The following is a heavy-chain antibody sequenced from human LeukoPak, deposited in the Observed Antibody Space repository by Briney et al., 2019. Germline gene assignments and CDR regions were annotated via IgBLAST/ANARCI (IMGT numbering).Heavy chain of an antibody. J-gene: IGHJ1*01. V-gene: IGHV3-48*02. CDR3: ARFDGSASSSVAYFQH. CDR2: ISSSSNTI. Sequence: GGSLRLSCAASGFTFSSYSMNWVRQAPGKGLEWVSYISSSSNTIYYADSVKGRFTISRDNAKNSLYLQMNSLRDEDTAVYYCARFDGSASSSVAYFQHWGQGTLVTVSS. D-gene: IGHD6-6*01. CDR1: GFTFSSYS.